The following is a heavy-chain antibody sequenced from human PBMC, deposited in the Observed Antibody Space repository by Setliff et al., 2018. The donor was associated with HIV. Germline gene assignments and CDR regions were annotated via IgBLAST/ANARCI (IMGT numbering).Heavy chain of an antibody. CDR3: AREIRTIEGGALDI. D-gene: IGHD3-16*01. Sequence: PGESLKISCKASGYNFANYWIGWVRQLPGKGLEWMGIIYPRDSDTRYSPSFHGQVTFSADTTVDTAYLQWNTLKSSDTAMYYCAREIRTIEGGALDIWGQGTSVTVSS. V-gene: IGHV5-51*01. J-gene: IGHJ3*02. CDR2: IYPRDSDT. CDR1: GYNFANYW.